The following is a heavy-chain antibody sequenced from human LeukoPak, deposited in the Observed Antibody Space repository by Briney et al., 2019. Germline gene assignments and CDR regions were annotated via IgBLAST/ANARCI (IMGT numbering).Heavy chain of an antibody. CDR3: ARGLFGWELIYNWFDP. Sequence: GGPLRLSCAASGFTFSSYAMHWVRQAPGKGLEYVSAISSNGGSTYYANSVKGRFTISRDNSKNTLYLQMGSLRAEDMAVYYCARGLFGWELIYNWFDPWGQGTLVTVSS. J-gene: IGHJ5*02. D-gene: IGHD1-26*01. V-gene: IGHV3-64*01. CDR2: ISSNGGST. CDR1: GFTFSSYA.